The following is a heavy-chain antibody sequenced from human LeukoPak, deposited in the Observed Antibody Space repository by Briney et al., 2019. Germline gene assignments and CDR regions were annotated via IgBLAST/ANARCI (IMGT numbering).Heavy chain of an antibody. CDR3: ARHRCSGGSCYPMNWFDP. V-gene: IGHV4-39*01. CDR1: GGSISSSSYY. D-gene: IGHD2-15*01. CDR2: IYYSGST. Sequence: PSETLSLTCTVSGGSISSSSYYWGWIRQPPGKGLEWIGSIYYSGSTYYNPSLKSRVTISVDTSKNQFSLKLSSVTAADTAVYYCARHRCSGGSCYPMNWFDPWGQGTLATVSS. J-gene: IGHJ5*02.